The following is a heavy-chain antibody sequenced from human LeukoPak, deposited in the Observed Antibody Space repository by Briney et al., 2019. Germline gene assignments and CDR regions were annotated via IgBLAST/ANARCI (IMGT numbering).Heavy chain of an antibody. Sequence: GGSLRLSCAASGFTFSSYSMNWVRQAPGKGLEWVSSISSSSSYIYYADSVKGRFTISRDNAKDSLYLQMNSLRAEGTAVYYCARAYAGYSSGCSLYWGQGTLVTVSS. CDR2: ISSSSSYI. D-gene: IGHD6-19*01. V-gene: IGHV3-21*01. CDR1: GFTFSSYS. J-gene: IGHJ4*02. CDR3: ARAYAGYSSGCSLY.